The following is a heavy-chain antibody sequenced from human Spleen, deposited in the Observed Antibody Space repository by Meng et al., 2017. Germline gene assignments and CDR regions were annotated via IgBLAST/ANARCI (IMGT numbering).Heavy chain of an antibody. CDR1: GYTFTTYP. CDR3: ARDHGDSGTLYYFDY. Sequence: QGQLVQSGAEVKKSGASVKVSCKASGYTFTTYPLNWVRQAPGQGLEWVGWINTHTGSPTYAQGFRGRFVLSLDTSASTAYLQITSLEAEDTAVYYCARDHGDSGTLYYFDYWGQGTLVTVSS. CDR2: INTHTGSP. D-gene: IGHD4-17*01. J-gene: IGHJ4*02. V-gene: IGHV7-4-1*02.